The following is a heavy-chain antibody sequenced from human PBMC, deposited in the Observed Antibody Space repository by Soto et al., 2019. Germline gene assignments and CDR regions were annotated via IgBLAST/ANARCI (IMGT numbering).Heavy chain of an antibody. CDR1: GFTFSSYG. V-gene: IGHV3-33*01. D-gene: IGHD3-10*01. J-gene: IGHJ6*02. Sequence: GGSLRLSCAASGFTFSSYGMHWVRQAPGKGLEWVAVIWYDGSNKYYADSVKGRFTISRDNSKNTLYLQMNSLRAEDTAVYYCARAGSITMVRGVNYGMDVWGQGTTVTVYS. CDR3: ARAGSITMVRGVNYGMDV. CDR2: IWYDGSNK.